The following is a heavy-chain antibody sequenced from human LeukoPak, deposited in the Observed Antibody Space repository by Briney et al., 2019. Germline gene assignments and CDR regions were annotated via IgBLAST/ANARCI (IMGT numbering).Heavy chain of an antibody. D-gene: IGHD3-10*01. CDR3: AKSMVRGVIITYPWFDP. V-gene: IGHV3-23*01. CDR1: GFTFSSYA. J-gene: IGHJ5*02. CDR2: ISGSGGST. Sequence: PGGPLRLSCAASGFTFSSYAMSWIRQAPGKGLEWVSAISGSGGSTYYADSVKGRFTISRDNSKNTLYLQMNSLRAEDTAVYHCAKSMVRGVIITYPWFDPWGQGTLVTVSS.